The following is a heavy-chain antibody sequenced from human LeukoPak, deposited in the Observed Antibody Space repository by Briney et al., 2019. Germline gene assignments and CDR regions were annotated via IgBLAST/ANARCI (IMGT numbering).Heavy chain of an antibody. CDR3: ARAHISGDYDSSGYPFDY. J-gene: IGHJ4*02. D-gene: IGHD3-22*01. Sequence: SVKVSCKSSGGTFSSYAIIWVRQAPGQGLEWMGRIIPILGIANHAQKFQGRVTITADKSTSTAYMELSSLRSEDTAVYYCARAHISGDYDSSGYPFDYWGQGTLVTVSS. V-gene: IGHV1-69*04. CDR2: IIPILGIA. CDR1: GGTFSSYA.